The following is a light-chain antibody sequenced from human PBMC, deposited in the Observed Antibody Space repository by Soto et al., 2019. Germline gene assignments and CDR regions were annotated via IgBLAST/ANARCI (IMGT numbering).Light chain of an antibody. V-gene: IGLV2-14*01. J-gene: IGLJ2*01. Sequence: QSALTQPASVSGSPGQSITISCTGTSSDVGGYNYVSWYQQHPGKAPKLMIYDASNRPSGVSNRCSGSKSGNTASLTISGRQAEDEADYYCSSYTSSSTLVFGRGTKLTVL. CDR2: DAS. CDR3: SSYTSSSTLV. CDR1: SSDVGGYNY.